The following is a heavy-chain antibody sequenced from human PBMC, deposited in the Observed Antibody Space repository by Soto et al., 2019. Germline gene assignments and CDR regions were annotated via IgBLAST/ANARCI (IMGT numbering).Heavy chain of an antibody. V-gene: IGHV1-69*08. J-gene: IGHJ4*02. CDR1: GGTFSSYT. CDR2: IIPILGIA. D-gene: IGHD1-1*01. Sequence: QVQLVQSGAEVKKPGSSVKVSCKASGGTFSSYTISWVRQAPGQGLGWMGRIIPILGIANYAQKFQGRVTITADKSTSTAYMELSSLRSEDTAVYYCARDTGTTVSDYWGQGTLVTVSS. CDR3: ARDTGTTVSDY.